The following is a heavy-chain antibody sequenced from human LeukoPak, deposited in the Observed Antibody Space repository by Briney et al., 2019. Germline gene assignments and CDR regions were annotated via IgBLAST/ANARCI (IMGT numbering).Heavy chain of an antibody. CDR1: GFTFSSYA. D-gene: IGHD3-3*01. J-gene: IGHJ4*02. V-gene: IGHV3-30-3*01. CDR3: ARDSEITIFGVADKGEFDY. CDR2: ISYDGSNK. Sequence: QAGGSLRLSCAASGFTFSSYAMHWVRQAPGKGLEWVAVISYDGSNKYYADSVKGRFTISRDNSKNTLYLQMNSLRAEDTAVYYCARDSEITIFGVADKGEFDYWGQGTLVTVSS.